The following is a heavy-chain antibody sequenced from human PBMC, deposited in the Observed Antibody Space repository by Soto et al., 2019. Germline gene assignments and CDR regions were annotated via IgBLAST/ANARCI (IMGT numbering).Heavy chain of an antibody. CDR3: ARDPALRFLEWLLFDYYGMDV. D-gene: IGHD3-3*01. J-gene: IGHJ6*02. CDR1: GYTFTIYA. CDR2: INAGNGNT. V-gene: IGHV1-3*01. Sequence: ASVKVSCTASGYTFTIYAMQWVRQAPGQRLEWMGWINAGNGNTKYSQKFQGRVTITRDTSASTAYMELSSLRSEDTAVYYCARDPALRFLEWLLFDYYGMDVWGQGTTVTVSS.